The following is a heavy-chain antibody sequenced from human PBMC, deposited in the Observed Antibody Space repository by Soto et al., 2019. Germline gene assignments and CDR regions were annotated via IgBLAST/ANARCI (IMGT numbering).Heavy chain of an antibody. Sequence: QVQLVESGGGVVQPGRSLRLSCAASGFTFSSYGMHWVRQAPGKGLEWVAVIWYDGSNKYYADSVKGRFTISRDNSKNTLYLQMNSLRAEDTAVYYCARVGPYSSSSEAFRERTYYYYYMDVWGKGTTVTVSS. CDR1: GFTFSSYG. CDR2: IWYDGSNK. J-gene: IGHJ6*03. D-gene: IGHD6-6*01. CDR3: ARVGPYSSSSEAFRERTYYYYYMDV. V-gene: IGHV3-33*01.